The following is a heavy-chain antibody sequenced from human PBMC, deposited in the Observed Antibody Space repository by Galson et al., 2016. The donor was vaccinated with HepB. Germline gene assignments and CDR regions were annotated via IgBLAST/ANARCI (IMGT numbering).Heavy chain of an antibody. CDR2: IYHSGST. D-gene: IGHD6-19*01. Sequence: ETLSLTCTVSGGSISSNYWSWIRQPPGKGLEWIGYIYHSGSTHYNPSLKRRVTISVDTSKTQFSLKLSSVTGADTAVYYCARVGGYSSGWYLASGVGWFDPWGQGTLVTVSS. CDR3: ARVGGYSSGWYLASGVGWFDP. CDR1: GGSISSNY. J-gene: IGHJ5*02. V-gene: IGHV4-59*01.